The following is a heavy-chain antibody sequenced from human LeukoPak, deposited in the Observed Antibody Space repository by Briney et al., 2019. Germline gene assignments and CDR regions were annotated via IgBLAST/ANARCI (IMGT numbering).Heavy chain of an antibody. CDR3: ARGGTLYYFDY. CDR2: IYYSGST. V-gene: IGHV4-61*08. J-gene: IGHJ4*02. Sequence: SETLSLTCTVSGGSISSGGYYWSWIRQHPGKGLEWIGYIYYSGSTNYNPSLKSRVTISVDTSKNQFSLKLSSVTAADTAVYYCARGGTLYYFDYWGQGTLVTVSS. CDR1: GGSISSGGYY.